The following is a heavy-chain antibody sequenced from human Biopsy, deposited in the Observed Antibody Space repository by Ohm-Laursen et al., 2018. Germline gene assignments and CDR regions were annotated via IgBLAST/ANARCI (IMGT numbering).Heavy chain of an antibody. J-gene: IGHJ4*02. V-gene: IGHV1-69*04. CDR3: AGDINNWNVNY. CDR1: GGTLSSYG. CDR2: IIPILGIP. D-gene: IGHD1-20*01. Sequence: SVKVSCKASGGTLSSYGISWVRQAPGQGLEWMGRIIPILGIPNYALKFHGRVTITADKSKATAYMELSSLRSEDTAVYYCAGDINNWNVNYWGQGTLVIVSS.